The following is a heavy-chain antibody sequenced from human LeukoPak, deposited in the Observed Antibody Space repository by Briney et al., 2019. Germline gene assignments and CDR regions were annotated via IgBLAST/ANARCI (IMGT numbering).Heavy chain of an antibody. CDR3: AKPAYAGYYYYMDV. Sequence: GGSLRLSCAASVFTFSSYAMHWVRQAPGKGLEWVALISYDGSNKYYADSVKGRFTISRDNSKNTLYLQMNSLRVEDTAVYYCAKPAYAGYYYYMDVWGKGTTVTVSS. V-gene: IGHV3-30*18. J-gene: IGHJ6*03. CDR1: VFTFSSYA. CDR2: ISYDGSNK. D-gene: IGHD3-16*01.